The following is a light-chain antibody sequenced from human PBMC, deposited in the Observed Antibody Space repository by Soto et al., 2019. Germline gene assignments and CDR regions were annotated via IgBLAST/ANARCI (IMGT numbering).Light chain of an antibody. CDR2: EVS. CDR1: SSDFGGYNY. CDR3: SSYTSSRAYV. J-gene: IGLJ1*01. Sequence: QSALTQPASVSGSPGQSITISCTGTSSDFGGYNYVSWYQQQSGKAPKLMIHEVSNRPSGVSNRFSGSKSGNTASLTISGLQAEDEADYYCSSYTSSRAYVFGIGTKLTVL. V-gene: IGLV2-14*01.